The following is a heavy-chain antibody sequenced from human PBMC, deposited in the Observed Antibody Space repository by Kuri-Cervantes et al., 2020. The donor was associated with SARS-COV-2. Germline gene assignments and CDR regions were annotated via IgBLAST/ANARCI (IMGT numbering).Heavy chain of an antibody. CDR3: ARLPWSIAAAVGAFDI. D-gene: IGHD6-13*01. J-gene: IGHJ3*02. Sequence: GSLRLSCTVSGGSISSYYWSWIRQPAGKGLEWIGRIYTSGSTNYNPSLKSRVTMSVDTSKNQFSLKLSSVTAADTAVYYCARLPWSIAAAVGAFDIWGQGTMVTVSS. CDR2: IYTSGST. V-gene: IGHV4-4*07. CDR1: GGSISSYY.